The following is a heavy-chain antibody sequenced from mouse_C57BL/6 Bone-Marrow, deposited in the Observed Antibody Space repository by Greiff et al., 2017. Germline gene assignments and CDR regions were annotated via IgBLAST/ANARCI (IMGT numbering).Heavy chain of an antibody. CDR2: ISSGGSYT. J-gene: IGHJ3*01. V-gene: IGHV5-6*01. CDR1: GFTFSSYG. Sequence: EVKLVESGGDLVKPGGSLKLSCAASGFTFSSYGMSWVRQTPDKRLEWVATISSGGSYTYYPDSVKGRFTTSRDNAKNTLYLQMSSLKSEDTAMYYCARHHAGFAYWGQGTLVTVSA. CDR3: ARHHAGFAY.